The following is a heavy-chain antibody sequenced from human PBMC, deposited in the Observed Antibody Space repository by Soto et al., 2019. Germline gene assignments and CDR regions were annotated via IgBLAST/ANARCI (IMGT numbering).Heavy chain of an antibody. CDR2: INHSGST. CDR3: ARLRPMRNYYYGMDV. J-gene: IGHJ6*02. V-gene: IGHV4-34*01. CDR1: GGSFSGYY. Sequence: SETLSLTCAVYGGSFSGYYWSWIRQPPGKGLEWIGEINHSGSTNYNPSLKSRVTISVDTSKNQFSLKLSSVTAADTAVYYCARLRPMRNYYYGMDVWGQGTTVTVSS.